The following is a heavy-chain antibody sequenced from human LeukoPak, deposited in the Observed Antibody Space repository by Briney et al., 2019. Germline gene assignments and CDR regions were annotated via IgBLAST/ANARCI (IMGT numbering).Heavy chain of an antibody. V-gene: IGHV3-30-3*01. Sequence: PRRSLRLSCAASGFTFSSYAMHWVRQAPGKGLEWVAVISYDGSNKYYADSVKGRFTISRDNSKNTLYLQMNSLRAEDTAVYYCARDGSPHYYDSSGYYPFDYWGQGTLVTVSS. CDR3: ARDGSPHYYDSSGYYPFDY. CDR1: GFTFSSYA. CDR2: ISYDGSNK. J-gene: IGHJ4*02. D-gene: IGHD3-22*01.